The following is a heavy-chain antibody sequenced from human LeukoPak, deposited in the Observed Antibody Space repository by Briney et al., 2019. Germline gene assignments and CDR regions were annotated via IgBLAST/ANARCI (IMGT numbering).Heavy chain of an antibody. CDR3: ATDGAGFDT. Sequence: RGGSLILSCAASGFTFNDYYMSWIRQAPGKGLEWLSYINIGGTNTHYADSVKGRFTISRDNAKKSLYLEMNNLRAEDTAVYYCATDGAGFDTWGQGVLVTVSS. V-gene: IGHV3-11*01. CDR2: INIGGTNT. J-gene: IGHJ5*02. CDR1: GFTFNDYY.